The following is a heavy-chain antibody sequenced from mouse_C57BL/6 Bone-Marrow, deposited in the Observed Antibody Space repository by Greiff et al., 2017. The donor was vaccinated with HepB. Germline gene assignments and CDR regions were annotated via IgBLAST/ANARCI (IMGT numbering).Heavy chain of an antibody. V-gene: IGHV7-3*01. CDR3: AIYIAFFDV. CDR1: GFTFTDYY. Sequence: EVKLVESGGGLVQPGGSLSLSCAASGFTFTDYYMSWVRQPPGKALEWLGFIINKANGYTTEYSASVKGRFTISRDNSQSILYLQMNALRAEDSATYYCAIYIAFFDVWGTGTTVTVSS. D-gene: IGHD6-1*01. J-gene: IGHJ1*03. CDR2: IINKANGYTT.